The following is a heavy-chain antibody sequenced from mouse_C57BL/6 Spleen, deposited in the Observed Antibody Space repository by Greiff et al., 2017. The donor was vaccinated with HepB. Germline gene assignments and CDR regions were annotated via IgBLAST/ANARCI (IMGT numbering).Heavy chain of an antibody. Sequence: EVKLQESGGGLVQPKGSLKLSCAASGFSFNTYAMNWVRQAPGKGLEWVARIRSKSNNYATYYADSVKDRFTISRDDSESMLYLQMNNLKTEDTAMYYCVRQSLGDSYPGWFAYWGQGTLVTVSA. D-gene: IGHD3-3*01. J-gene: IGHJ3*01. CDR1: GFSFNTYA. V-gene: IGHV10-1*01. CDR2: IRSKSNNYAT. CDR3: VRQSLGDSYPGWFAY.